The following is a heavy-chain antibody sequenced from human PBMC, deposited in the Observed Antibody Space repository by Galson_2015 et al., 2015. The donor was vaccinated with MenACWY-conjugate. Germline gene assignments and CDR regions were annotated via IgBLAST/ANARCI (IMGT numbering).Heavy chain of an antibody. CDR2: ISWDDAK. CDR3: AHSGEYCSRTSCYYFDY. J-gene: IGHJ4*02. Sequence: PALVKPTQPLTLTCTFSGFSLTTTGVGVAWIRQPPGKALEWLALISWDDAKRHRPSLRSRLTVTKDTSKNRVALTLTNVDPVDTATYYCAHSGEYCSRTSCYYFDYWGQGAPVTVSS. D-gene: IGHD2-2*01. CDR1: GFSLTTTGVG. V-gene: IGHV2-5*02.